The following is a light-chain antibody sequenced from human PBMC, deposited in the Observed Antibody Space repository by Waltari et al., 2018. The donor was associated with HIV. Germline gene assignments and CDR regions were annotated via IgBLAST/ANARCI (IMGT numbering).Light chain of an antibody. J-gene: IGKJ1*01. CDR1: TGISNS. CDR3: QQSYSVPWT. CDR2: AAS. Sequence: DIQMTQSPSSLSASVGERVTITCRASTGISNSLAWYQQDPGKAPKLRLYAASRLESGVPSRFSGSGSGTDYTLTISSLQPEDFATYYCQQSYSVPWTFGQGTKVEIK. V-gene: IGKV1-NL1*01.